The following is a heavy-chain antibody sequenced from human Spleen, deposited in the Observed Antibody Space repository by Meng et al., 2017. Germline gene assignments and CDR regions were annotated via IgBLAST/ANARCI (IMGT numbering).Heavy chain of an antibody. CDR1: GGSIISGGYY. J-gene: IGHJ4*02. V-gene: IGHV4-31*03. Sequence: QAQLQQSRPGLVKPSHTLTLSSTVSGGSIISGGYYWSWIRQPPGKGLEWIGEINHSGSTNYNPSLESRATISVDTSQNNLSLKLSSVTAADSAVYYCARGPTTMAHDFDYWGQGTLVTVSS. D-gene: IGHD4-11*01. CDR3: ARGPTTMAHDFDY. CDR2: INHSGST.